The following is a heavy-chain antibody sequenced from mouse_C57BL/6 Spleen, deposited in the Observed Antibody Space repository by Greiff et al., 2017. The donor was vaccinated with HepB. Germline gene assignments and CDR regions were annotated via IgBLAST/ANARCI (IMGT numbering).Heavy chain of an antibody. CDR3: VREGGYYGNYYYAMDD. CDR2: IRSKSSNYAT. V-gene: IGHV10-3*01. D-gene: IGHD2-1*01. Sequence: EVKLVESGGGSVQPKGSLKLSCAASGFTFNTYAMHWVRQAPGTGLEWVARIRSKSSNYATYYADSVKDRFTISRDDSQSMLYLQMNNLITVDTAMDYCVREGGYYGNYYYAMDDWGQGTSVTVSS. CDR1: GFTFNTYA. J-gene: IGHJ4*01.